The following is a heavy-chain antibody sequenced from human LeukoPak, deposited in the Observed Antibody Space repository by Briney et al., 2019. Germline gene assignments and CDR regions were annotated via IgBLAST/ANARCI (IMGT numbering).Heavy chain of an antibody. CDR3: ARDSSGWYMGGYYYYMDV. D-gene: IGHD6-19*01. Sequence: ASVKVSCKASGYTFTSYGISWVRQAPGQGLEWMGWISAYNGNTNYAQKLQGRVTMTTDTSTSTAYMELRSLRSDDTAVYYCARDSSGWYMGGYYYYMDVWGKGTTVTVSS. J-gene: IGHJ6*03. V-gene: IGHV1-18*01. CDR2: ISAYNGNT. CDR1: GYTFTSYG.